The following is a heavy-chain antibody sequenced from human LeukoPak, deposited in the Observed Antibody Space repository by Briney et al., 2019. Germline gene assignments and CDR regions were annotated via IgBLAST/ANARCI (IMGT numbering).Heavy chain of an antibody. CDR1: SSTFSTYG. J-gene: IGHJ4*02. CDR2: INTHKGNT. CDR3: ATYYSGSGSFMTQFDH. V-gene: IGHV1-18*04. Sequence: ASVTVSCKTSSSTFSTYGITWVRQAPGQGLEWMGWINTHKGNTYYAREFQDRVSMTTDASTTTAYMELRSLRSDDTAIYYCATYYSGSGSFMTQFDHWGQGTLVTVSS. D-gene: IGHD3-10*01.